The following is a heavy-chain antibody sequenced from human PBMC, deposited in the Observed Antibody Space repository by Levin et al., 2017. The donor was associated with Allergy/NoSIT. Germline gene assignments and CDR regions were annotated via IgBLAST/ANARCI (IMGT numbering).Heavy chain of an antibody. CDR1: GFTFSSYA. D-gene: IGHD6-19*01. CDR2: ISYDGSNK. Sequence: GGSLRLSCAASGFTFSSYAMHWVRQAPGKGLEWVAVISYDGSNKYYADSVKGRFTISRDNSKNTLYLQMNSLRAEDTAVYYCARISVAGTRYYYYGMDVWGQGTTVTVSS. V-gene: IGHV3-30*04. CDR3: ARISVAGTRYYYYGMDV. J-gene: IGHJ6*02.